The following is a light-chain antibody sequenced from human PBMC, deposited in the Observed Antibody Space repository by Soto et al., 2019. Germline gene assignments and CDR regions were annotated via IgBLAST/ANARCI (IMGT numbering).Light chain of an antibody. Sequence: EIALTKSPGTLSLSPGERATLSCRASQSVSSSYLAWYQQKPGQAPRLLIYGASSSATGISDRFSDSGSGTDFALNISRLEPEDFAVYYCQHYGTSPLTFGGGTKVEIK. J-gene: IGKJ4*01. CDR3: QHYGTSPLT. CDR2: GAS. CDR1: QSVSSSY. V-gene: IGKV3-20*01.